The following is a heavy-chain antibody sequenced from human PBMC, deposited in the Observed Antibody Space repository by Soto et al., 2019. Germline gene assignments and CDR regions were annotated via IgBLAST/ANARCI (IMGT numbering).Heavy chain of an antibody. V-gene: IGHV2-70*01. J-gene: IGHJ6*02. D-gene: IGHD6-19*01. CDR1: GVSLSTSGMC. CDR3: ARSSGYYYYYGVDV. CDR2: IDWNDDK. Sequence: SGPTLVNPTQTLTLTCTFSGVSLSTSGMCVSWIRQPPGKALEWLALIDWNDDKYYSTSLKSRLTISRDTSKTQVVLTVTNMDPVDTATYYCARSSGYYYYYGVDVWGPGTSVTVSS.